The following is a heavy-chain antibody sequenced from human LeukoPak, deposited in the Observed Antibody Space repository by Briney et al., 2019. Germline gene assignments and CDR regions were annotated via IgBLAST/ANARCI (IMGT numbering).Heavy chain of an antibody. V-gene: IGHV3-30-3*01. D-gene: IGHD6-13*01. CDR1: GFTFSSYA. CDR2: ISYDGSNK. CDR3: ARASSSFSQNWFDP. J-gene: IGHJ5*02. Sequence: GGSLRLSCAASGFTFSSYAMHWVRQAPGKGLEWVAVISYDGSNKYYADSVKGRFTISRDNSKNTLYLQMNSLRAEDTAVYYCARASSSFSQNWFDPWGQGTLVTASS.